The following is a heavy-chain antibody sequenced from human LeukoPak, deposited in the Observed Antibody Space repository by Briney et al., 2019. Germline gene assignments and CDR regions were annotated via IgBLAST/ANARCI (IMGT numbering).Heavy chain of an antibody. CDR1: GGSISSSSYY. V-gene: IGHV4-39*07. D-gene: IGHD5-18*01. J-gene: IGHJ4*02. CDR3: ARGAYSYAGYFDY. CDR2: LYHSGTT. Sequence: PSETLSLTCTVSGGSISSSSYYWGWIRQPPGKGLEWIGILYHSGTTYSNPSLKSRVTISVDTSKNQFSLKLTSVTAADTAVYYCARGAYSYAGYFDYWGQGTLVTVSS.